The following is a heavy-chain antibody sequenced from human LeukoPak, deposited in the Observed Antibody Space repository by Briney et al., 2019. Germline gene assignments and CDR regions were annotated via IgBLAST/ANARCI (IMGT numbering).Heavy chain of an antibody. D-gene: IGHD6-19*01. J-gene: IGHJ6*03. CDR2: ISSSSSYI. CDR3: AREAVAGTETYYYYYMDV. CDR1: GFTFSSYS. Sequence: GGSLRLSCAASGFTFSSYSMNWVRQAPGKGLEWVSSISSSSSYIYYADSVKGRFTISRDNAKNSLYLQMNSLRAEDTAVYYCAREAVAGTETYYYYYMDVWGKGTTVTVSS. V-gene: IGHV3-21*01.